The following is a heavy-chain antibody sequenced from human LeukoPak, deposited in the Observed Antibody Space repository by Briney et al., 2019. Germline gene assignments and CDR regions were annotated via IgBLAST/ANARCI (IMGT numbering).Heavy chain of an antibody. CDR1: GDSISGYY. D-gene: IGHD5-12*01. Sequence: SETLSLTCTVSGDSISGYYWRWLRQPAGKGLEWIGRIYTSGGTNYNPSLKSRVTISVDKSKNQFSLKLSSVTAADTAVYYCARGEGRYSGYDSYYYYMDVWGTGTTVTVSS. CDR2: IYTSGGT. J-gene: IGHJ6*03. V-gene: IGHV4-4*07. CDR3: ARGEGRYSGYDSYYYYMDV.